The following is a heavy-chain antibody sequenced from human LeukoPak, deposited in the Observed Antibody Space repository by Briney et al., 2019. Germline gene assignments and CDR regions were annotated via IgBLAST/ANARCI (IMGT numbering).Heavy chain of an antibody. CDR3: ARLLYDSSGYYYFDY. CDR1: GGSIARSHYY. Sequence: PSETLSLTCAVSGGSIARSHYYWSWIRQPPGKGPEWIGSSDDSGRTYYNPSLKSRVTMSVDTSKNQFSLKLSSVIAADTAVYYCARLLYDSSGYYYFDYWGQGTLVTVSS. J-gene: IGHJ4*02. D-gene: IGHD3-22*01. V-gene: IGHV4-39*01. CDR2: SDDSGRT.